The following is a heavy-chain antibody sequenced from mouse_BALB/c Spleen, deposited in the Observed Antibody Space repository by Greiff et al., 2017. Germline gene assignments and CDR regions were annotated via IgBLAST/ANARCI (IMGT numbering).Heavy chain of an antibody. D-gene: IGHD1-1*01. CDR3: ARDGLLPDAMDY. J-gene: IGHJ4*01. CDR2: INSNGGST. V-gene: IGHV5-6-3*01. Sequence: EVMLVESGGGLVQPGGSLKLSCAASGFTFSSYGMSWVRQTPDKRLELVATINSNGGSTYYPDSVKGRFTISRDNAKNTLYLQMSSLKSEDTAMYYCARDGLLPDAMDYWGQGTSVTVSS. CDR1: GFTFSSYG.